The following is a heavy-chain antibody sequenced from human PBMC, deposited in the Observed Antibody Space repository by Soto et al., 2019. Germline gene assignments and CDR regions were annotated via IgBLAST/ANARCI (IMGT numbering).Heavy chain of an antibody. CDR3: ARGGGWYVWFDP. CDR2: ISAYNGNT. J-gene: IGHJ5*02. D-gene: IGHD6-19*01. Sequence: ASVKVSCKASGYTFTSYAISWVRQAPGQRLEWMRWISAYNGNTKYSQKFQGRVTITTDTSASTAYMELRSLRSEDTAVYYCARGGGWYVWFDPWGQGTLVTVS. CDR1: GYTFTSYA. V-gene: IGHV1-18*01.